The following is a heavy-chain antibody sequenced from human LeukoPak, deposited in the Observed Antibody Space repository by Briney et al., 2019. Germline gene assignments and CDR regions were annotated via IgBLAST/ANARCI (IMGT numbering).Heavy chain of an antibody. V-gene: IGHV4-28*01. CDR3: VRTLSYSNPWFDS. CDR2: IYHSGYT. Sequence: SDTLSLTCVVSGDSISNNNWWGWIRQTPGKGLEWIGYIYHSGYTYYDPSLKSRVTLSVDTSKNQFSLKLSSVTAVDSAVYYCVRTLSYSNPWFDSWGQGTLVTVSS. CDR1: GDSISNNNW. D-gene: IGHD2/OR15-2a*01. J-gene: IGHJ5*01.